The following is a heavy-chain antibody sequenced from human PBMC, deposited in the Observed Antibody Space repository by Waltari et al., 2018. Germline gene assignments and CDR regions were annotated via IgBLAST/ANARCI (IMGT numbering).Heavy chain of an antibody. D-gene: IGHD2-2*02. Sequence: QVQLQESGPGLVKPSETLSLTCTVSGGSISSYYWSWIRQPAGKGLEWIGRIYTSGSTNYNPSLNSRVTMSVDTSKNQFSLKLSSVTAADTAVYYCARGHCSSTSCYTGYFQHWGQGTLVTVSS. CDR1: GGSISSYY. J-gene: IGHJ1*01. CDR2: IYTSGST. CDR3: ARGHCSSTSCYTGYFQH. V-gene: IGHV4-4*07.